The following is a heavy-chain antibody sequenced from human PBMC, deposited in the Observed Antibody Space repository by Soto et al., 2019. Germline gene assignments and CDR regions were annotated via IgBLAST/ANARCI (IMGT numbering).Heavy chain of an antibody. D-gene: IGHD4-17*01. V-gene: IGHV1-8*01. Sequence: GASVKVSCKASGYIFTNYDINWVQQAPGQGLERMRWITLYNGNTNYAKKFQGRVTITRDMSLRTAYIELSSLRSEDSAVYYWARSSQDYAGVPATLYWGQGTLVTVSS. J-gene: IGHJ4*02. CDR1: GYIFTNYD. CDR2: ITLYNGNT. CDR3: ARSSQDYAGVPATLY.